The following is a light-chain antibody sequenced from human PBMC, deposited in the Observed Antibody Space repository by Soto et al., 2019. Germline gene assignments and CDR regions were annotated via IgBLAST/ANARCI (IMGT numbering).Light chain of an antibody. CDR3: QQYGRSSQT. CDR2: DAS. V-gene: IGKV1-5*01. Sequence: DIQMTQSPSTLSASVGDRVTITCRASRSISSGVAWYQQKPGKAPKLVIYDASSLESGVPSRFSGSGSGTEFTLTISSLQPEDFAVYYCQQYGRSSQTFGQGTKVDI. J-gene: IGKJ1*01. CDR1: RSISSG.